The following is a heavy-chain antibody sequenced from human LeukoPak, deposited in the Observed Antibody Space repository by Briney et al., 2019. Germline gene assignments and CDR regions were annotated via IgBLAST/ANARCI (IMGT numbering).Heavy chain of an antibody. D-gene: IGHD5-18*01. V-gene: IGHV1-2*02. CDR3: ARGIRRGTAMGPFDY. CDR1: GYTFTGYY. Sequence: ASVKVSCKASGYTFTGYYMHWVRQASGQGLEWMGWINPNSGGTNYAQKFQGRVTMTRDTSISTAYMELSRLRSDDTAVYYCARGIRRGTAMGPFDYWGQGTLVTVSS. J-gene: IGHJ4*02. CDR2: INPNSGGT.